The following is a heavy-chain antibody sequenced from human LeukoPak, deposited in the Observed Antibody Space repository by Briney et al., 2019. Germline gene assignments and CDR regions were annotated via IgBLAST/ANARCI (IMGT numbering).Heavy chain of an antibody. J-gene: IGHJ5*02. CDR3: ARVFKHWFDP. D-gene: IGHD3-10*02. CDR2: IIPIFGSA. Sequence: SVKVSCKASGGTFSSYAISWVRQAPGQGLEWMGGIIPIFGSANYAQKFQGRVTITTDESTSTAYMELSSLRSEDTAVYYCARVFKHWFDPWGQGTLVTVSS. CDR1: GGTFSSYA. V-gene: IGHV1-69*05.